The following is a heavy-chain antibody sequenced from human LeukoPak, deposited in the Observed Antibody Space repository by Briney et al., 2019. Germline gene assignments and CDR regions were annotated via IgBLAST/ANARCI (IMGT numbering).Heavy chain of an antibody. D-gene: IGHD2-8*01. Sequence: ASVKVSCKASGYTFTVYYMHCVRQAPGQGLEWMGWINPNSGGTNYAQKFQGRVTMTRDTSISTAFMELSRLRSDDTAVYYCAREMVGPRAFAIWGQGTMVTVSS. CDR1: GYTFTVYY. CDR3: AREMVGPRAFAI. V-gene: IGHV1-2*02. CDR2: INPNSGGT. J-gene: IGHJ3*02.